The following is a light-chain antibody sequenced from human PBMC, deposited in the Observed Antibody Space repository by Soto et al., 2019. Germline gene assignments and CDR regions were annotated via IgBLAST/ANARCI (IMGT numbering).Light chain of an antibody. CDR2: GAS. J-gene: IGKJ1*01. CDR1: QSISSTF. CDR3: QQYESSWT. Sequence: EIVLTQSPGTLSLSPGEGATLSCRASQSISSTFLAWYQHKPGQAPRVLIYGASRRAAGIPDRFSGSGSGTDFTLTISRLEPEDFAVYYCQQYESSWTFGPGTKVE. V-gene: IGKV3-20*01.